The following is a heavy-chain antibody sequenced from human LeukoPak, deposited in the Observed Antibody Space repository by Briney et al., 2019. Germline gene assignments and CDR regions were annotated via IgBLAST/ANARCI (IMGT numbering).Heavy chain of an antibody. CDR3: ARDAASIVVVPAAIRKDDYYYYYYMDV. V-gene: IGHV3-21*01. Sequence: GGSLRLSCAASGFTFSSYSMNWVRQAPGKGLEWVSSISSSSSYIYYADSVKGRFTISRDNAKNSLYLQMNSLRAEDTAVYYCARDAASIVVVPAAIRKDDYYYYYYMDVWGKGTTVTVSS. CDR1: GFTFSSYS. CDR2: ISSSSSYI. D-gene: IGHD2-2*02. J-gene: IGHJ6*03.